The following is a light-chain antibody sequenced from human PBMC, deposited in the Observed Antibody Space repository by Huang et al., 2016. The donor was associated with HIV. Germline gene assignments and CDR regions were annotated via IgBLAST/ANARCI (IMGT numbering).Light chain of an antibody. J-gene: IGKJ1*01. CDR1: HNINSN. CDR2: VAT. Sequence: DIQMTQSPSSLSASIGDRVTMTCRASHNINSNLNWYQQKPGKSTELWIFVATYRASDDPARFSGSGSGTHFTLTIDGLQPEDLATYFCQQSQNTPWTFGQGSRLEIK. CDR3: QQSQNTPWT. V-gene: IGKV1-39*01.